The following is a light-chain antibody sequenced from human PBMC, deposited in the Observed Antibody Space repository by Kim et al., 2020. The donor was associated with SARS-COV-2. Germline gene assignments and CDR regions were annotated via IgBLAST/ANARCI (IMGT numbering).Light chain of an antibody. CDR2: AAS. V-gene: IGKV1-39*01. Sequence: SVGDRVTITCRASQSISSYLNWYQQKPGKAPKLLIYAASSLQSGVPSRFSGSGSGTDFTLTISSLEPEDFAVYYCQQRSNWPPLTFGGGTKVDIK. J-gene: IGKJ4*01. CDR3: QQRSNWPPLT. CDR1: QSISSY.